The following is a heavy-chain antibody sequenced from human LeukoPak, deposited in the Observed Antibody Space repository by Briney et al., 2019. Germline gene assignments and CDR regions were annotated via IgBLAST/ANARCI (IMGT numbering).Heavy chain of an antibody. CDR1: GGSFSGYY. Sequence: SETLSLTCAVYGGSFSGYYWSWIRQPPGKGLEWIGEINHSGSTNYNPPLKSRVTISVDTSKNQFSLKLSSVTAADTAAYYCARGIAVAGYFDYWGQGTLVTVSS. CDR3: ARGIAVAGYFDY. D-gene: IGHD6-19*01. J-gene: IGHJ4*02. CDR2: INHSGST. V-gene: IGHV4-34*01.